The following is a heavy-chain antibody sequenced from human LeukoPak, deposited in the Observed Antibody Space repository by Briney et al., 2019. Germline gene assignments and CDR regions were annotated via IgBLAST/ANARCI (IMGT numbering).Heavy chain of an antibody. J-gene: IGHJ3*02. Sequence: GGSLRLSCAASGFXFXSYAMXWXRXAPGXGLEWVXXIIVSXGSTYYADSVKGRSTITRDNPKNTLYLQMNSMRDEDTAVYYCAKDYDSSGYYGGAFAIWGQGTMVTVSS. CDR1: GFXFXSYA. V-gene: IGHV3-23*01. CDR2: IIVSXGST. CDR3: AKDYDSSGYYGGAFAI. D-gene: IGHD3-22*01.